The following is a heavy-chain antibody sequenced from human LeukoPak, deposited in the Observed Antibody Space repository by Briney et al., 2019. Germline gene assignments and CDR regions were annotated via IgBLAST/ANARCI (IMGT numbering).Heavy chain of an antibody. V-gene: IGHV3-33*01. CDR2: IWYDGSNK. CDR3: ARDAEVESSGHFDY. D-gene: IGHD3-22*01. CDR1: GFTFSSYG. Sequence: GGSLRLSCAASGFTFSSYGMHWVRQAPGKGLEWVAVIWYDGSNKYYADSVKGRFTISRDNSKNTLYLQMNSLRAEDTAVYYCARDAEVESSGHFDYWGQGTLVTVSS. J-gene: IGHJ4*02.